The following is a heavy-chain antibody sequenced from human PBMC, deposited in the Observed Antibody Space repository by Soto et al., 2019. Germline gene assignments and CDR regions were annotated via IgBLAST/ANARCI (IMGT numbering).Heavy chain of an antibody. J-gene: IGHJ6*02. V-gene: IGHV4-39*01. CDR2: IYYSGSI. D-gene: IGHD6-13*01. CDR1: GGSISSSSYY. Sequence: SETLSLTCTVSGGSISSSSYYWGWIRQPPGKGLEWIGSIYYSGSIYYNPSLKSRVTISVDTSKNQFSLKLSSVTAADTAVYYCARLAGSSLNYYYYGMDVWGQGTTVTV. CDR3: ARLAGSSLNYYYYGMDV.